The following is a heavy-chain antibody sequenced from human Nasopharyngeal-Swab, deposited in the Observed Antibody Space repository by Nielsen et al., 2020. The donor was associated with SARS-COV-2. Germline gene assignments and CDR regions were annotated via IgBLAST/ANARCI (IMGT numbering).Heavy chain of an antibody. D-gene: IGHD1-26*01. Sequence: SETLSLTCTVSGGSINSGDSCWIWIRQHPGKGLEWIGYISYRGSTYYNPSLKSRVTISVDTSKNQVSLNLSSVTAADTAVYYCARDYRGAGYYYYVMDVWGQGTTVTVSS. CDR3: ARDYRGAGYYYYVMDV. J-gene: IGHJ6*02. V-gene: IGHV4-31*03. CDR2: ISYRGST. CDR1: GGSINSGDSC.